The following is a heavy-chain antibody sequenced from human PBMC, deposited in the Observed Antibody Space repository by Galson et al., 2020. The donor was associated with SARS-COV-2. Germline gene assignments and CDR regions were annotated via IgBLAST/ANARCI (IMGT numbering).Heavy chain of an antibody. V-gene: IGHV1-18*01. CDR1: GYTFRSYG. J-gene: IGHJ4*02. CDR3: ARDGGIIGTTCDY. CDR2: ISGYNVNT. D-gene: IGHD1-20*01. Sequence: ASVKVSCKASGYTFRSYGISWVRQAPGQGLEWMGWISGYNVNTKYAQKFQGRVTLTTDTSTSTTYMELRNLRSDDTAVYYCARDGGIIGTTCDYWAQGTLVTVSS.